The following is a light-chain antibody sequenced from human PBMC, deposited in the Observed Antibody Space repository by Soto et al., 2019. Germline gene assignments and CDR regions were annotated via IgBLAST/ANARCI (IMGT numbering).Light chain of an antibody. J-gene: IGKJ3*01. V-gene: IGKV1-33*01. CDR3: QHYNTLPPT. CDR1: QDIGNS. CDR2: DAY. Sequence: DIKMTQSPSSLSASVGDRVTISCQASQDIGNSLNWYQQKPGKAPELLIYDAYNLETGVPSRFSGSGTGTDFTLTISSLHPEDIATYYCQHYNTLPPTFGPGTNVDIK.